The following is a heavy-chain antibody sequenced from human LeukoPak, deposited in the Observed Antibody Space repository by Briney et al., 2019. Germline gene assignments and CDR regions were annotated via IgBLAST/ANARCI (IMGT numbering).Heavy chain of an antibody. CDR1: GYTFTSYY. J-gene: IGHJ5*02. CDR2: INPSGGST. V-gene: IGHV1-46*01. CDR3: ARDLTRLRSSSAGGNWFDP. D-gene: IGHD6-13*01. Sequence: ASVKVSCKASGYTFTSYYMHWVRQAPGQGLEWMGIINPSGGSTSYAQKFQGRVTMTRDTSTSTVYMELSSLRSEDTAVYYCARDLTRLRSSSAGGNWFDPWVQGTLVTVSS.